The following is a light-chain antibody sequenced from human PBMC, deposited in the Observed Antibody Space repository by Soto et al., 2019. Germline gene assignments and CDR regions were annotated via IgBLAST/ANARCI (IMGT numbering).Light chain of an antibody. CDR1: QGISSW. V-gene: IGKV1-12*01. CDR2: AAS. CDR3: QQYDDLPIT. J-gene: IGKJ5*01. Sequence: DIQMTQSPSSVSASVGDRVTITCRASQGISSWLAWYQQKPGKAPKLLIYAASSLQSGVPSRFSGSGSGTHFTFTISSLQPEDIATYYCQQYDDLPITFGQGTRLEIK.